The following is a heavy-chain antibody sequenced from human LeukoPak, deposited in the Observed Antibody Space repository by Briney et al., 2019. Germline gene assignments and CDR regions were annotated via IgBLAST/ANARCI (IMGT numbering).Heavy chain of an antibody. Sequence: GASVKVSCKASGGTFSSYAISWVRQAPGQGLEWMGGIIPLFGTANYAQKFQGRVTITADESTSTAYMELSSLRSEDTAVYYCARAELLTPTQWFDPWGQGTLVTVSS. CDR2: IIPLFGTA. D-gene: IGHD2-21*02. V-gene: IGHV1-69*13. CDR3: ARAELLTPTQWFDP. J-gene: IGHJ5*02. CDR1: GGTFSSYA.